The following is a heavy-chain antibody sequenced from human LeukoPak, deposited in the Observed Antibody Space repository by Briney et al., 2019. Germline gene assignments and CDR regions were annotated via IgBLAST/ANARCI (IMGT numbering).Heavy chain of an antibody. V-gene: IGHV3-13*01. CDR3: ARGTRLGVVDY. D-gene: IGHD3-16*01. Sequence: GGSLRLSCAASGFTFGSYDMHWVRQATGKGLEWVSAIGTAGDTYYPGSVKGRFTISRENAKNSLCLQMNSLRAGDTAVYYCARGTRLGVVDYWGQGTLVTVSS. CDR1: GFTFGSYD. CDR2: IGTAGDT. J-gene: IGHJ4*02.